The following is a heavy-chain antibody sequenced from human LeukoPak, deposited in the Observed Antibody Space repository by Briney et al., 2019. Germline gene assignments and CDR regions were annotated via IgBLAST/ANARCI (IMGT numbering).Heavy chain of an antibody. CDR2: IYYSGST. D-gene: IGHD2-15*01. J-gene: IGHJ4*02. V-gene: IGHV4-59*08. Sequence: SETLSLTCTVSGGSISRYYWSWIRQPPGKGLEWIGYIYYSGSTNYSPSLKSRVTISVDTSKNQFSLKLSSVTAADTAVYYCARHEAGGGGGSLWGQGTLVTVSS. CDR1: GGSISRYY. CDR3: ARHEAGGGGGSL.